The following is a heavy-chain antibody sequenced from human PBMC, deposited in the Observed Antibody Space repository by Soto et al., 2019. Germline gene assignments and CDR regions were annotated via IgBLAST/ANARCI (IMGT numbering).Heavy chain of an antibody. CDR3: ARDQNSIHFDY. D-gene: IGHD4-4*01. CDR1: GYIFTTYY. J-gene: IGHJ4*02. Sequence: GSVKVSCKASGYIFTTYYMHWVRQAPGQGLEWMGIINPSDGSATYAQKFQGRVTMTRDTSTSTVYMELSSLTSEDTAIYYCARDQNSIHFDYWGQGTPVTVSS. CDR2: INPSDGSA. V-gene: IGHV1-46*01.